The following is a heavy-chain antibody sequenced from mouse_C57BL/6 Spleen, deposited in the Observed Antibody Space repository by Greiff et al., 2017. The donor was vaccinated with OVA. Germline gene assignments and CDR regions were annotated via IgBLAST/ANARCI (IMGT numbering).Heavy chain of an antibody. J-gene: IGHJ4*01. V-gene: IGHV1-59*01. CDR3: ARKDRGYYAMDY. D-gene: IGHD2-14*01. CDR2: IDPSDSYT. Sequence: QVQLQQPGAELVRPGTSVKLSYKASGYTFTSYWMHWVKQRPGQGLEWIGVIDPSDSYTNYNQKFKGKATLTVDTSSSTAYMQLSSLTSEDSAVYDCARKDRGYYAMDYWGQGTSVTVSS. CDR1: GYTFTSYW.